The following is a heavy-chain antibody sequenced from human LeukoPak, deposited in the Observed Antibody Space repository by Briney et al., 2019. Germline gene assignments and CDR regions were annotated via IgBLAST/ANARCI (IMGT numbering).Heavy chain of an antibody. J-gene: IGHJ6*03. V-gene: IGHV3-66*01. CDR3: AAAGGSSPFYYYMDV. Sequence: HPGGSLRLSCAASGFSVSSNYMSWVRQAPGKGLEWVSVLYSSGYSKYADSVKGRFSISRDNSENTLSLQMNSLRAEDTAVYYCAAAGGSSPFYYYMDVWGKGTMVSVSS. D-gene: IGHD4-23*01. CDR1: GFSVSSNY. CDR2: LYSSGYS.